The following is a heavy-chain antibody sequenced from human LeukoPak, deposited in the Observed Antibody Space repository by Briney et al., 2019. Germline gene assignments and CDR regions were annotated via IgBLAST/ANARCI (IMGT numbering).Heavy chain of an antibody. V-gene: IGHV3-48*01. CDR1: GLTFSDYT. J-gene: IGHJ4*02. CDR2: ISSSSSTI. Sequence: GGSLRLSCAASGLTFSDYTMNWVRQAPGKGLECVSYISSSSSTISYADSVKGRFTISRDNAKNSLFLQMNSLRAEDTAVYYCACVGHCTSSSCPYYFDYWGQGTLVTVSS. D-gene: IGHD2-2*03. CDR3: ACVGHCTSSSCPYYFDY.